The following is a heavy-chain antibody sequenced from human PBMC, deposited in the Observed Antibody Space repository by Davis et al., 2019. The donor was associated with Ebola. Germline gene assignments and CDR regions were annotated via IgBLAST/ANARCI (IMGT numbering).Heavy chain of an antibody. CDR1: GFTFSSYA. Sequence: PGGSLRLSCAASGFTFSSYAMHWVRQAPGKGLEWVAVISYDGSNKYYADSVKGRFTISRDNSKNTLYLQMNSLRAEDTAVYYCARDGFRSEIYDILTGYPDYWGQGTLVTVSS. D-gene: IGHD3-9*01. CDR2: ISYDGSNK. J-gene: IGHJ4*02. CDR3: ARDGFRSEIYDILTGYPDY. V-gene: IGHV3-30-3*01.